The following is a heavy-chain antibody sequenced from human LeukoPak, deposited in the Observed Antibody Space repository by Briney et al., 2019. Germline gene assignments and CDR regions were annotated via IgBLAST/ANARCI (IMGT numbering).Heavy chain of an antibody. CDR1: GYTFPDYY. CDR2: INPHSGGA. V-gene: IGHV1-2*02. D-gene: IGHD5-18*01. Sequence: ASVKVSCKASGYTFPDYYIHWVRQAPGQGLKWMGWINPHSGGANYAQRFQGRVTMTRDTSISTAYMELNRLQSDDTAMFYCARGYGYGNDAFDIWGQGTMVTVSS. CDR3: ARGYGYGNDAFDI. J-gene: IGHJ3*02.